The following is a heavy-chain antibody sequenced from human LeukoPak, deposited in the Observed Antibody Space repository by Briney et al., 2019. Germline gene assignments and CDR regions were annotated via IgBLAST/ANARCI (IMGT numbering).Heavy chain of an antibody. CDR3: ARGQWPVVRRDYFDY. V-gene: IGHV4-30-2*02. J-gene: IGHJ4*02. CDR2: IFHSGST. D-gene: IGHD6-19*01. CDR1: GGSISRGGYS. Sequence: SETLSLTCAVSGGSISRGGYSWSWIRQPPGKGLEWIGYIFHSGSTYYNPSLKSRVTISVDTSKNQFSLKLSSVTAADTAVYYCARGQWPVVRRDYFDYWGQGTLVTVSS.